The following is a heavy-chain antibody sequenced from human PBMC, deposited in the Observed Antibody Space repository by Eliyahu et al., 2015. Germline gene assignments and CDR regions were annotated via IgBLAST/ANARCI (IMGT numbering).Heavy chain of an antibody. J-gene: IGHJ3*02. D-gene: IGHD2-21*01. V-gene: IGHV4-59*01. CDR3: ARDGLAADWAFDI. CDR1: GGAISSNY. Sequence: QVQLQESGPGLVKPSETLSLTCXVSGGAISSNYXXWIRQTPGKGLEWIGYIFYSGSXYYNPSLKSRVTFSVDTSKRQFSLKLSSVTAADTAVYYCARDGLAADWAFDIWGQGTMVTVSS. CDR2: IFYSGSX.